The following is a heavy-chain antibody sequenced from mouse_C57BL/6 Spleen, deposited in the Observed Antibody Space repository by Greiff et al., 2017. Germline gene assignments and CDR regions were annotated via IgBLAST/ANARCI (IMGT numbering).Heavy chain of an antibody. CDR2: IDPETGGT. J-gene: IGHJ4*01. D-gene: IGHD1-1*01. CDR3: TRLLRVYAMDY. V-gene: IGHV1-15*01. Sequence: VQLQQSGAELVRPGASVTLSCKASGYTFTDYEMHWVKQTPVHGLEWIGAIDPETGGTAYNQKFKGKAILTADKSSSTAYMELRSLTSEDSAVYYCTRLLRVYAMDYWGQGTSVTVSS. CDR1: GYTFTDYE.